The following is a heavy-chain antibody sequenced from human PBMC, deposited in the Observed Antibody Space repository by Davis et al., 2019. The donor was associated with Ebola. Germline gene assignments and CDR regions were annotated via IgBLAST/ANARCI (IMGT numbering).Heavy chain of an antibody. J-gene: IGHJ6*02. Sequence: AASVTVSCKASGYTFTSYAMHWVRQAPGQGLEWMGRIIPILGIANYAQKFQGRVTMTRDTSTSTVYMELSSLRSEDTAVYYCAREYGEYVGYYYAMDVWGQGTTVTVSS. V-gene: IGHV1-69*04. D-gene: IGHD4-17*01. CDR2: IIPILGIA. CDR1: GYTFTSYA. CDR3: AREYGEYVGYYYAMDV.